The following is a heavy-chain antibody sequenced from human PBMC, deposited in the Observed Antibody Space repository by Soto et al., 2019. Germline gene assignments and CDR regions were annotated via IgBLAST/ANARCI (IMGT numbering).Heavy chain of an antibody. Sequence: SETLSLTCTVSGGSISSYYWSWIRQPPGKGLEWIGYIYYSGSTNYNPSLKSRVTISVDTSKNQFSLKLSSVTAADTAVYYCARVGDDYVWGSYRYTNYYYGMDVWGQGTTVTVSS. V-gene: IGHV4-59*01. CDR2: IYYSGST. CDR1: GGSISSYY. D-gene: IGHD3-16*02. CDR3: ARVGDDYVWGSYRYTNYYYGMDV. J-gene: IGHJ6*02.